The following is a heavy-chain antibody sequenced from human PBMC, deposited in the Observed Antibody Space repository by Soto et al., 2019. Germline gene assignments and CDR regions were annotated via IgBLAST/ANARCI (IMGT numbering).Heavy chain of an antibody. Sequence: VAVISYDGSNKYYADSVKGRFTISRDNSKNTLYLQMNSLRAEDTAVYYCARGKNGGWSDPDAFDIWGQGTMVTVSS. CDR2: ISYDGSNK. J-gene: IGHJ3*02. CDR3: ARGKNGGWSDPDAFDI. V-gene: IGHV3-30-3*01. D-gene: IGHD6-19*01.